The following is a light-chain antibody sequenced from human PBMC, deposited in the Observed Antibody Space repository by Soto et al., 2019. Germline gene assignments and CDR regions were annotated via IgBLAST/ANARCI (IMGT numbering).Light chain of an antibody. V-gene: IGKV3-20*01. CDR1: QSVSSSH. CDR2: AAS. J-gene: IGKJ1*01. CDR3: QQYAGSPRT. Sequence: EIVLTQSPGTLSLSPVERATLSCMASQSVSSSHLAWYQHKPGQAPRLLIYAASSRATGSPDRFSGGGSGTDFTLTISRLEPEDFAVYFCQQYAGSPRTFGQGTKVDIK.